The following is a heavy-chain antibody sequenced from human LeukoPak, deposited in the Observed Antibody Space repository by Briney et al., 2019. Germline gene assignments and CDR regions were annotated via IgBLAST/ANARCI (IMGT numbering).Heavy chain of an antibody. D-gene: IGHD3-10*01. CDR1: GLTFSSYG. CDR3: AANSGFDY. CDR2: IWYDGSNK. J-gene: IGHJ4*02. V-gene: IGHV3-33*01. Sequence: GRSLRLSCAASGLTFSSYGMHWVRRAPGKGLEWVAVIWYDGSNKYYADSVKGRFTISRDNSKNTLYLQMNSLRAEDTAVYYCAANSGFDYWGQGTLVTVSS.